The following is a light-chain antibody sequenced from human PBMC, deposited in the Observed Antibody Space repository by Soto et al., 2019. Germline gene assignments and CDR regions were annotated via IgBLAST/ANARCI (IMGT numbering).Light chain of an antibody. CDR1: SNDIGGYNF. Sequence: QSVLTQPRSVSGSPGQSVTISCTGASNDIGGYNFVSWYQQTPGMAPRLIIYDVTKRPSGVPDRFSGSKSGNTASLTISGLQAEDEAEYFCCSYAGTFISVVFGGGTKVTVL. CDR2: DVT. V-gene: IGLV2-11*01. J-gene: IGLJ2*01. CDR3: CSYAGTFISVV.